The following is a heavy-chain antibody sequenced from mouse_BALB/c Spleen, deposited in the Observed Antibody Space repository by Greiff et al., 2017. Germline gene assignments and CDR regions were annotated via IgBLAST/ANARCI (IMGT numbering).Heavy chain of an antibody. CDR3: ARVDRSYYFDY. CDR1: GFAFSSYD. D-gene: IGHD1-1*01. Sequence: EVQRVESGGGLVKPGGSLKLSCAASGFAFSSYDMSWVRQTPGKRLEWVAYISSGGGSTYYPDTVKGRFTISRDNAKNTLYLQMSSLKSEDTAMYYCARVDRSYYFDYWGQGTTLTVSS. J-gene: IGHJ2*01. CDR2: ISSGGGST. V-gene: IGHV5-12-1*01.